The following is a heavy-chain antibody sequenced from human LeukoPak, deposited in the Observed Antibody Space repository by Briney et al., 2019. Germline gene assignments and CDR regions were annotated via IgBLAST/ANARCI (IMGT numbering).Heavy chain of an antibody. CDR3: ASPGELGP. CDR1: GGTFSSYA. V-gene: IGHV1-69*05. J-gene: IGHJ5*02. Sequence: GASVKVSCKASGGTFSSYAISLVRQAPGQGLEWMGGIIPIFGTANYAQKFQGRVTITTDESTSTAYMELSSLRSEDTAVYYCASPGELGPWGQGTLVTVSS. CDR2: IIPIFGTA. D-gene: IGHD1-26*01.